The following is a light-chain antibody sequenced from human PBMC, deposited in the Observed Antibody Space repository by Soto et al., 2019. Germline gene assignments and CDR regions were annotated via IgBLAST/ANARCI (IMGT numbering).Light chain of an antibody. V-gene: IGKV3-20*01. CDR1: QSVSSNY. CDR3: QQYGSSLFT. Sequence: EIVLTQSPGTLSLSPGERATLSCRASQSVSSNYLAWYQQKPGQAPRLLIYGASSRATDIPDRFSGSGSGTDFTLTISRLEPEDFAVYYCQQYGSSLFTFGPGTKVDIK. J-gene: IGKJ3*01. CDR2: GAS.